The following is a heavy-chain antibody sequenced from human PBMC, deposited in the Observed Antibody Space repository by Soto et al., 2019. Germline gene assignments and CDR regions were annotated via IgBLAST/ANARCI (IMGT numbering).Heavy chain of an antibody. CDR3: ARTIGYCTGGSCYWDY. CDR1: GYTFTSYG. J-gene: IGHJ4*02. Sequence: QVQLVQSGAEVKKPGASVKVSCKASGYTFTSYGISWVRQAPGQGLEWMGWISAYNGNTNYVQKFQARVTMTTDTSTRTAYMELRSLRSDDTAVYYCARTIGYCTGGSCYWDYWGQGALVTVSS. V-gene: IGHV1-18*01. D-gene: IGHD2-15*01. CDR2: ISAYNGNT.